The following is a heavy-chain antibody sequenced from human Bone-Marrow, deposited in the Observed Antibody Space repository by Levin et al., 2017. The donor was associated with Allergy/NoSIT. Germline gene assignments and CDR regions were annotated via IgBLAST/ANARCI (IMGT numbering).Heavy chain of an antibody. CDR1: GVSITNVDDF. CDR3: ARDHGKYFSHSSGLFRRGYGMDV. J-gene: IGHJ6*02. CDR2: IDYTGNT. V-gene: IGHV4-30-4*01. Sequence: ASETLSLTCIVSGVSITNVDDFWNWIRQPPGKGLEWIGNIDYTGNTYFNPSLKSRLKISLDTSKNQFSLELTSVTAADTAVYFCARDHGKYFSHSSGLFRRGYGMDVWGQGTAVTVSS. D-gene: IGHD3-22*01.